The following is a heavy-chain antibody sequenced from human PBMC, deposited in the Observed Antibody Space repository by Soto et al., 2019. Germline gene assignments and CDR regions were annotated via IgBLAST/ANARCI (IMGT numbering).Heavy chain of an antibody. CDR3: TSILGYCTSDVCLLY. CDR2: IKSKTDGGTT. CDR1: EFPVSNAW. D-gene: IGHD2-8*01. V-gene: IGHV3-15*01. Sequence: PGLSLRLSCASSEFPVSNAWMSWGRQAPGKGLDWVGRIKSKTDGGTTDYAAPVKGRFTISRDDSKNTLYLQMNSLKTEDTAVYYCTSILGYCTSDVCLLYWGRGTLGAVSS. J-gene: IGHJ4*02.